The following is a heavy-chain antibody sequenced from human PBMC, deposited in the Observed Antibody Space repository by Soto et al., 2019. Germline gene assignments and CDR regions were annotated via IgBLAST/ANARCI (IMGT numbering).Heavy chain of an antibody. V-gene: IGHV4-34*01. CDR2: INHSGST. CDR1: XGSXXGXY. CDR3: ARGRTFYGSGSYSELTLCMDV. Sequence: LXLTXAVYXGSXXGXYWSWIRQPPGKGLEWIGEINHSGSTNYNPSLKSRVTISVDTSKNQFSLKLSSVTAADTAVYYCARGRTFYGSGSYSELTLCMDVWGKGTTVTVSS. J-gene: IGHJ6*03. D-gene: IGHD3-10*01.